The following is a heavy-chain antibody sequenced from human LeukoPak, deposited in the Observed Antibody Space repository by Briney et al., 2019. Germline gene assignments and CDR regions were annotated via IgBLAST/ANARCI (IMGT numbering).Heavy chain of an antibody. CDR3: ARGPLWFGELFKFDY. CDR2: INPNSGGT. V-gene: IGHV1-2*04. D-gene: IGHD3-10*01. CDR1: GYTFTGYY. J-gene: IGHJ4*02. Sequence: ASVKVSCKASGYTFTGYYMHWVRQAPGQGLEWMGWINPNSGGTNYAQKFQGWVTMTRDTSISTAYMELSRLRSDDTAVYYCARGPLWFGELFKFDYWGQGTLVTVSS.